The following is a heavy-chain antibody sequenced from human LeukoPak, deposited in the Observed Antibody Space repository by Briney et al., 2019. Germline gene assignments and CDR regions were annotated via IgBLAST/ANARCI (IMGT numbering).Heavy chain of an antibody. CDR2: ISGSGGNT. CDR3: AKCSGGDVGKEFDH. V-gene: IGHV3-23*01. J-gene: IGHJ4*02. D-gene: IGHD3-10*01. Sequence: GGSLRLSCAASGFTFNSYTMSWVRQAPGKGLEWVSGISGSGGNTYYADSVKGRFTISRDNSKNTLYLQMNSLRAEDTALYYCAKCSGGDVGKEFDHWGQGTLVTASS. CDR1: GFTFNSYT.